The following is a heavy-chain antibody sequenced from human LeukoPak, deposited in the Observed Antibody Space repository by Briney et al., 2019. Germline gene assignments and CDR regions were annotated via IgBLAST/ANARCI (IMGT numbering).Heavy chain of an antibody. Sequence: SETLSLTCTVSGGSVSSGSYYWSWIQQPPGKGLEWIGYIYYSGSTNYNPSLKSRVTISVDTSKNQFSLKLNSVTAADTAVYYCAREDYGGPVDYWGQGTLVTVSS. CDR1: GGSVSSGSYY. CDR3: AREDYGGPVDY. D-gene: IGHD4-23*01. CDR2: IYYSGST. V-gene: IGHV4-61*01. J-gene: IGHJ4*02.